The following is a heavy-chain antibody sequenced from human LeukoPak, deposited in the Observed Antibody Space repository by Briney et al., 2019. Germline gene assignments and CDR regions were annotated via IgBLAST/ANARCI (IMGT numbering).Heavy chain of an antibody. J-gene: IGHJ5*02. D-gene: IGHD1-26*01. CDR2: IFHNGNT. CDR1: GGSISSSIYY. Sequence: PPETLSLTCTVSGGSISSSIYYWGWIRQPPGKGPEWIGSIFHNGNTYYNSSLKSRLTVSVDTSKNQISLKLSSVTAADMAVYYCAKEVVGPWGQGTLVTVSS. V-gene: IGHV4-39*07. CDR3: AKEVVGP.